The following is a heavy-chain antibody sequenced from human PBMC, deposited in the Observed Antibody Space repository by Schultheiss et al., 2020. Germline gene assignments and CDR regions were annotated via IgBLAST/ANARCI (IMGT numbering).Heavy chain of an antibody. V-gene: IGHV4-59*10. CDR3: ARSYYDFWSGYFDEGFFDY. D-gene: IGHD3-3*01. CDR1: GGSFSGYY. Sequence: SETLSLTCAVYGGSFSGYYWSWIRQPAGKGLEWIGRIYTSGSTNYNPSLKSRVTISVDTSKNQFSLKLSSVTAADTAVYYCARSYYDFWSGYFDEGFFDYWGQGTLVTVSS. J-gene: IGHJ4*02. CDR2: IYTSGST.